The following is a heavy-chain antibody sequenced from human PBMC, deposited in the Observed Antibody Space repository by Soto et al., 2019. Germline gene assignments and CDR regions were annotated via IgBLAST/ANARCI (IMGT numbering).Heavy chain of an antibody. CDR3: ATAVRDIVVVVAAIDAFDI. Sequence: GASVKVSCKVSGYTLTELSMHWVRQAPGKGLEWMGGFDPEDGETIYAQKFQGRVTMTEDTSTDTAYMELSSLRSEDTAVYYCATAVRDIVVVVAAIDAFDIWGQGTMVTVSS. D-gene: IGHD2-15*01. V-gene: IGHV1-24*01. J-gene: IGHJ3*02. CDR2: FDPEDGET. CDR1: GYTLTELS.